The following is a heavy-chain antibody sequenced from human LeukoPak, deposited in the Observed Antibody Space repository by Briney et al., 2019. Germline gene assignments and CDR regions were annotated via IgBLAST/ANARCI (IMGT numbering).Heavy chain of an antibody. CDR2: ISAYNGNT. D-gene: IGHD1-14*01. J-gene: IGHJ4*02. CDR1: DYTFTSYG. V-gene: IGHV1-18*01. CDR3: ATGRRAFGKPPPVAY. Sequence: ASVKVSCKASDYTFTSYGISWVRQAPGQGLEWMGWISAYNGNTNYAQKLQGRVTMTTDTSTSTAYMELSSLRSEDTAVYYCATGRRAFGKPPPVAYWGQGTLVTVSS.